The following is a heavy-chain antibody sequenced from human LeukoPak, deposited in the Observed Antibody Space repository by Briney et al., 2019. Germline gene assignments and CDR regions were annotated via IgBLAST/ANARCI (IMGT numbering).Heavy chain of an antibody. J-gene: IGHJ3*02. CDR3: AKDMRTVTLYAFDI. V-gene: IGHV3-9*01. CDR2: ISWNSGSI. D-gene: IGHD4-17*01. Sequence: GGSLRLSCAASGFTFDDYAMHWVRQAPGKGLGWVSGISWNSGSIGYADSVKGRFTISRDNAKNSLYLQMNSLRAEDTALYYCAKDMRTVTLYAFDIWGQGTMVTVSS. CDR1: GFTFDDYA.